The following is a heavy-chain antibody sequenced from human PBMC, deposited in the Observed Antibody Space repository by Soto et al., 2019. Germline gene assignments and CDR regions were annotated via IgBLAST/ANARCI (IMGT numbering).Heavy chain of an antibody. D-gene: IGHD3-3*01. V-gene: IGHV5-51*01. Sequence: GESLKISCKGSGYNFAGYWIAWVRQMPGKGLELMGIIYASAADTRYRPSFQGQVTISADKSIISAYLQWISLRASDTAMYYCARGGVSTRTLDYWRQGSPVTVSS. CDR2: IYASAADT. CDR3: ARGGVSTRTLDY. CDR1: GYNFAGYW. J-gene: IGHJ4*02.